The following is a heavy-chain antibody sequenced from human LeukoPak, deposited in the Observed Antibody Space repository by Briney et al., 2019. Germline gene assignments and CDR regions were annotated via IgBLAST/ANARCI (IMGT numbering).Heavy chain of an antibody. V-gene: IGHV4-61*08. CDR1: GGSISSGGYY. CDR3: ARGDTMIVGPWAWFDP. CDR2: IYYSGST. D-gene: IGHD3-22*01. Sequence: SETLSLTCTVSGGSISSGGYYWSWIRQPPGKGLEWIGYIYYSGSTNYNPSLKSRVTISVDTSKNQFSLKLSSVTAADTAVYYCARGDTMIVGPWAWFDPWGQGTLVTVSS. J-gene: IGHJ5*02.